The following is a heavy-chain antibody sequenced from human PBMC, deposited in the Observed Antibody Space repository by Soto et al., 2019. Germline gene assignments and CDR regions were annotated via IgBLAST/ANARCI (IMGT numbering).Heavy chain of an antibody. Sequence: EVQLMESGGGLVQPGGSLRLSCAASGFTFSTYWMNWVRQTPGKGLMWVSRISPDGSNRGYADSVEGRFTVSRDNAKNTLYLQMHRLRAEDTAMYYCASWGHIVLVSPTDVDHWGEGTRVTVSS. CDR3: ASWGHIVLVSPTDVDH. CDR2: ISPDGSNR. CDR1: GFTFSTYW. V-gene: IGHV3-74*01. D-gene: IGHD2-21*01. J-gene: IGHJ4*02.